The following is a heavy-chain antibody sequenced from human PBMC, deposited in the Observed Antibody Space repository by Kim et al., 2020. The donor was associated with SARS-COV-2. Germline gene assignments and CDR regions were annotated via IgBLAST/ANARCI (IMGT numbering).Heavy chain of an antibody. CDR1: GGTFSSYA. Sequence: SVKVSCKASGGTFSSYAISWVRQAPGQGLEWMGRIIPILGIANYAQKFQGRVTITADKSTSTAYMELSSLRSEDTAVYYCARDRDGGRGYSYGRFDPWGQGTLVTVSS. CDR2: IIPILGIA. V-gene: IGHV1-69*04. D-gene: IGHD5-18*01. J-gene: IGHJ5*02. CDR3: ARDRDGGRGYSYGRFDP.